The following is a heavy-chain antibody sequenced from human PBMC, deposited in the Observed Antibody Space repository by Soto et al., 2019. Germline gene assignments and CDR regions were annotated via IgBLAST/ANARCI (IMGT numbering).Heavy chain of an antibody. CDR1: GGSISGYY. Sequence: SETLSLTCTVSGGSISGYYWSWIRQPPGKGLEWIGYIYYSGSTNYNPSLKSRVTISIDTSKNQFSLKLSSVTAADTAVYYCARTYYDFWSGYWRWFDPWGQGTLVTAPQ. J-gene: IGHJ5*02. CDR3: ARTYYDFWSGYWRWFDP. V-gene: IGHV4-59*01. CDR2: IYYSGST. D-gene: IGHD3-3*01.